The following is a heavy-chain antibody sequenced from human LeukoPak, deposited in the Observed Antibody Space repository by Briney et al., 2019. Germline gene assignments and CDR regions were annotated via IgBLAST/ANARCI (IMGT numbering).Heavy chain of an antibody. Sequence: ASVKVSCKASGYTFTGYYIHWVRQAPGQGLEWMGWINPNSGGTNYAQKFQGWVTMTRDTSISTAYMELSRLRSDDTAVYYCARDQVGATYGYWGQGTLVTVSS. J-gene: IGHJ4*02. CDR2: INPNSGGT. V-gene: IGHV1-2*04. CDR3: ARDQVGATYGY. D-gene: IGHD1-26*01. CDR1: GYTFTGYY.